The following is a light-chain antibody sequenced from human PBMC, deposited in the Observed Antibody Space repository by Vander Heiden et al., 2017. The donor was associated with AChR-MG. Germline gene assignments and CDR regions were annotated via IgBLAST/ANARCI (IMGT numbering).Light chain of an antibody. J-gene: IGKJ4*01. CDR2: DAS. Sequence: DVQLTQSPSSLSASVGDRVTITCQPSQGINDHLNWYQQKPGKAPRLLIYDASYLETGVPSRFSGSGYGTHFTFTIDSLQPEDIATYYCQHYYKVPLRLTFGGGTKVEIK. V-gene: IGKV1-33*01. CDR1: QGINDH. CDR3: QHYYKVPLRLT.